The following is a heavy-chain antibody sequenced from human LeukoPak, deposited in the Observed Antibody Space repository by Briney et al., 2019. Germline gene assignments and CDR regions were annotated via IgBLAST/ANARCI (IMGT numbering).Heavy chain of an antibody. V-gene: IGHV3-9*03. J-gene: IGHJ4*02. D-gene: IGHD6-19*01. CDR2: ISWNSGSI. CDR3: AKGGPVYSSGWEYFDY. Sequence: PGRSLRLSCAASGFTFDDYAMHWVRQAPGKGLEWVSGISWNSGSIGYADSVKGRFTISGDNAKNSLYLQMNSLRAEDMALYYCAKGGPVYSSGWEYFDYWGQGTLVTVSS. CDR1: GFTFDDYA.